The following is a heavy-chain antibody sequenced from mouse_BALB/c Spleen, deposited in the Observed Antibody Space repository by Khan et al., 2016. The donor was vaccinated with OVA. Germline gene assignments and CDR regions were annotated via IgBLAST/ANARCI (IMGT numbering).Heavy chain of an antibody. V-gene: IGHV1-69*02. CDR1: GYTFTNYW. D-gene: IGHD1-1*01. J-gene: IGHJ3*01. CDR3: TREGDGRSSFAY. CDR2: IYPSDSYT. Sequence: QVQLQQPGTELVRPGASVKLSCKASGYTFTNYWISWVKQRPGQGLEWIGNIYPSDSYTNYNQKFKDKATLTVDKSSSTASMQLSSPTSEDSAVYDCTREGDGRSSFAYWGQGTLVTVSA.